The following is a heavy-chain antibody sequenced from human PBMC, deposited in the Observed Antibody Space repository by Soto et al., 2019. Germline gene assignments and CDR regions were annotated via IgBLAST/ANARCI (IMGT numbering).Heavy chain of an antibody. J-gene: IGHJ5*02. V-gene: IGHV3-30*18. D-gene: IGHD6-19*01. CDR1: GFTFSSYG. CDR3: AKDRASSGWYLDWFDP. Sequence: QVQLVESGGGVVQPGRSLRLSCAASGFTFSSYGMHWVRQAPGKGLEWVAVISYDGSNKYYADSVKGRFTISRDNSKKTLYLQMNRLRAEDTAVYYCAKDRASSGWYLDWFDPWGQGTLVTVSS. CDR2: ISYDGSNK.